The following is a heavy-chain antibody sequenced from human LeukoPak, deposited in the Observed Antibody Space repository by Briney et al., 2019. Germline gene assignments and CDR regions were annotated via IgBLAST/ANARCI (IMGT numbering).Heavy chain of an antibody. CDR1: GFIFSSYS. D-gene: IGHD3/OR15-3a*01. V-gene: IGHV3-21*06. CDR2: ISGSSTYI. Sequence: GGSLRLSRAASGFIFSSYSMNWVRQTPGKRLEWVSSISGSSTYIFYADSVKGRFTIPRDDAKNSVYLQMNSLRDEDTAVYYCARFETRGTGDFDNWGQGTLVTVSS. J-gene: IGHJ4*02. CDR3: ARFETRGTGDFDN.